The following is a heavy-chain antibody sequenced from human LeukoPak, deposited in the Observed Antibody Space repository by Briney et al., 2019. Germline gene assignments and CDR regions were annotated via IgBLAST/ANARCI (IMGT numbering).Heavy chain of an antibody. Sequence: GRSLRLSCAASGFTFDDYATHWVRQAPGKGLEWVSGISWNSGSIGYADSVKGRFTISRDNAKNSLYLQMNSLRAEDMALYYCAKDRDYYGSGSFDYWGQGTLVTVSS. CDR3: AKDRDYYGSGSFDY. J-gene: IGHJ4*02. V-gene: IGHV3-9*03. CDR2: ISWNSGSI. D-gene: IGHD3-10*01. CDR1: GFTFDDYA.